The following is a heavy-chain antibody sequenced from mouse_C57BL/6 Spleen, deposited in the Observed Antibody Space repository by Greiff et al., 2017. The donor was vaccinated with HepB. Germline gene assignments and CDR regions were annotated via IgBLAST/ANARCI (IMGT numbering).Heavy chain of an antibody. V-gene: IGHV5-4*03. J-gene: IGHJ4*01. CDR1: GFTFSSYA. CDR3: ARRGYYGSSVYAMDY. Sequence: EVHLVESGGGLVKPGGSLKLSCAASGFTFSSYAMSWVRQTPEKRLEWVATISDGGSYTYYPDNVKGRFTISRDNAKNNLYLQMSHLKSEDTAMYYCARRGYYGSSVYAMDYWGQGTSVTVSS. CDR2: ISDGGSYT. D-gene: IGHD1-1*01.